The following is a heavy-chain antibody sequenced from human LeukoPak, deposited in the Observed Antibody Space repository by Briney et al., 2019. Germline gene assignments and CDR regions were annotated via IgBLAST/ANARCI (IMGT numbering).Heavy chain of an antibody. D-gene: IGHD6-13*01. CDR3: ARYSSSWSSGWFDP. CDR1: GFTFSSFE. J-gene: IGHJ5*02. V-gene: IGHV3-48*03. CDR2: ISISGSTI. Sequence: PGGSLRLSCAASGFTFSSFEMNWVRQAPGKGLEWVSYISISGSTIYYADSVKGRFTISRDNAKNSLYLQMNSLRAEDTALYYCARYSSSWSSGWFDPWGQGTLVTVSS.